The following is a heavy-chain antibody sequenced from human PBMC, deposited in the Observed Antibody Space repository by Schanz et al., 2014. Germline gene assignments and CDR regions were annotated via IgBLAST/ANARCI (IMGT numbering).Heavy chain of an antibody. CDR1: GYTFTTYY. V-gene: IGHV1-18*01. CDR3: ARGGYSSGWYDRDIAHVDY. J-gene: IGHJ4*02. D-gene: IGHD6-19*01. CDR2: ISPYNGNT. Sequence: QEQLVQSGAEVRKPGASVKVSCKASGYTFTTYYMLWVRQAPGQGLEWMGWISPYNGNTNYAQKLQGRVTMTADTSTSTAYMDLRSLRSDDTAVYYCARGGYSSGWYDRDIAHVDYWGQGTLVTVSS.